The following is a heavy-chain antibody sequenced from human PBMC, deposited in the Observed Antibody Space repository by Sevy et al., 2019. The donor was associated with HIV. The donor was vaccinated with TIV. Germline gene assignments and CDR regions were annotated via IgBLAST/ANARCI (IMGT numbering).Heavy chain of an antibody. V-gene: IGHV1-46*01. J-gene: IGHJ6*02. Sequence: ASVKVSCKTSGYTFSTYYIYWVRQAPGQELEWIGIFDPTGGSRSYAQRFQGRLTMTGDTSTSTAYMELSSLTSEDTAVYYCARDRDVSGNYLEYFYYAMDVWGQGTTVTVSS. CDR1: GYTFSTYY. D-gene: IGHD1-26*01. CDR2: FDPTGGSR. CDR3: ARDRDVSGNYLEYFYYAMDV.